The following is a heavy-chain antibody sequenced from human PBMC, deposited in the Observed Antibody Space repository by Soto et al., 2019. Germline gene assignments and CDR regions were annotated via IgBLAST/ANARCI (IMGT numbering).Heavy chain of an antibody. CDR1: GYTFTSYY. D-gene: IGHD3-3*01. CDR3: ARDTIFGVATDSFHY. J-gene: IGHJ4*02. Sequence: QVQLVQSGAEVKKPGASVKVSCKASGYTFTSYYMHWVRQAPGQGLEWMGIINPSGGSTSYAQKFRGRVTMTRDTSTSTVYLELSSLRSEDTAVYYCARDTIFGVATDSFHYWGQGTPVTVSS. CDR2: INPSGGST. V-gene: IGHV1-46*01.